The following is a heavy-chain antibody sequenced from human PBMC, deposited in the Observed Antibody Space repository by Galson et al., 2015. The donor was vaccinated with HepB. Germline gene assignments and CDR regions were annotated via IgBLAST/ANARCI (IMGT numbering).Heavy chain of an antibody. CDR2: IIPLYGAA. V-gene: IGHV1-69*13. CDR3: ARGTPFDIVVVASEDSFDI. Sequence: SVKVSCKASGGTFGSYGFNWLRQAPGQGLEWLGGIIPLYGAANNPLKFQGRITITADEPTSTVYMELSSLRSDDTAKYYCARGTPFDIVVVASEDSFDIWGQGTMVIVSS. J-gene: IGHJ3*02. CDR1: GGTFGSYG. D-gene: IGHD2-15*01.